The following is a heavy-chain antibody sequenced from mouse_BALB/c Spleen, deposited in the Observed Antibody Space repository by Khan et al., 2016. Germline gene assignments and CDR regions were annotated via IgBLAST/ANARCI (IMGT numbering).Heavy chain of an antibody. CDR3: ARGLDYANAY. CDR1: GYTFTSYW. CDR2: IDPYDSET. Sequence: QVQLQQPGAELVRPGASVKLSCKASGYTFTSYWMHWVKQRPDQGLEWMGRIDPYDSETHYNHKVKDKPILTVDKSSITAYMHISSLKSEDSAVYCCARGLDYANAYGGQGPMV. V-gene: IGHV1-74*01. D-gene: IGHD2-4*01. J-gene: IGHJ3*01.